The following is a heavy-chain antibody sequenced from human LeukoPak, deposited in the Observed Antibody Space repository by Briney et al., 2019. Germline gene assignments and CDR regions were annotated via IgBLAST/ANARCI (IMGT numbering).Heavy chain of an antibody. CDR1: GFTFSSYD. D-gene: IGHD3-16*01. Sequence: PGGSLRLSCAASGFTFSSYDMHWVRQATGEGLEWVSAIDTAGNTFYPGSVRGRFTISRENAKNSLYLQMNSVRAADTAVYYCARTSKLTSVMDIWGQGTMVTVSS. CDR2: IDTAGNT. J-gene: IGHJ3*02. CDR3: ARTSKLTSVMDI. V-gene: IGHV3-13*04.